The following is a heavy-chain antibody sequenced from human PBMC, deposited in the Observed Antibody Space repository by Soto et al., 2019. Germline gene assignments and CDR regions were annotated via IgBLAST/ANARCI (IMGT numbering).Heavy chain of an antibody. V-gene: IGHV4-31*03. CDR1: GGSISSGGYY. CDR2: IYYSGST. D-gene: IGHD6-13*01. Sequence: QVQLQESGPGLVKPSQTLSLTCTVSGGSISSGGYYWSWIRQHPGKGLEWIGYIYYSGSTYYNPSLKSRVTISVDTSKNQFSLKLSSVTAADTAVYYRAREVSSSWPGDYYYGMDVWGQGTTVTVSS. J-gene: IGHJ6*02. CDR3: AREVSSSWPGDYYYGMDV.